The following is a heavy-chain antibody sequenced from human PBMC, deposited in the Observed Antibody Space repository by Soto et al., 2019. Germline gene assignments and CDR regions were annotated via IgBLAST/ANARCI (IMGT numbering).Heavy chain of an antibody. CDR1: GGSISSGGYS. CDR2: IYHSGST. CDR3: ARRQYPTWSSRFDP. D-gene: IGHD2-2*01. J-gene: IGHJ5*02. Sequence: SETLSLTCAVSGGSISSGGYSWSWIRQPPGKGLEWIGYIYHSGSTYYNPSLKSRVTISVDRSKNQFSLKLSSVTAADTAVYYCARRQYPTWSSRFDPWGQGTLVTVSS. V-gene: IGHV4-30-2*01.